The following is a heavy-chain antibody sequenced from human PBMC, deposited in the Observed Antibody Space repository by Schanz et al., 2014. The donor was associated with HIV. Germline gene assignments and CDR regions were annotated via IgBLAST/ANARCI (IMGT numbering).Heavy chain of an antibody. CDR1: GFTFRNFG. D-gene: IGHD4-17*01. V-gene: IGHV3-33*05. CDR3: YGDESGY. J-gene: IGHJ4*02. Sequence: QEQLVESGGGVVQPGKSLRLSCAASGFTFRNFGMHWVRQAPGKGLEWVAVISFDGNNKYYADSVKGRSTISRDNSKNTLYLQMNSLRAEDTAVYYCYGDESGYWGQGTLVTVSS. CDR2: ISFDGNNK.